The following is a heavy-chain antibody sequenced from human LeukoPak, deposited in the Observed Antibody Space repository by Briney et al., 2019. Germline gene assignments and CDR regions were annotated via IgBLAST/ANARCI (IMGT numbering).Heavy chain of an antibody. Sequence: GGSLRLSCAASGFTFDDYAMHWVRQAPGKGLEWVSLISGDGGSTYYAGSVKGRFTISRDNSKNSLYLQMNSLRTEDTALYYCAKDQDDRDGYNYGAFDIWGQGTMVTVSS. CDR1: GFTFDDYA. V-gene: IGHV3-43*02. CDR2: ISGDGGST. D-gene: IGHD5-24*01. J-gene: IGHJ3*02. CDR3: AKDQDDRDGYNYGAFDI.